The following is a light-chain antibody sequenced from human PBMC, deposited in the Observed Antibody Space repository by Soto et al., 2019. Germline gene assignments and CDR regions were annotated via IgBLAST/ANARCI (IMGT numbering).Light chain of an antibody. CDR3: QHYYTSYTT. J-gene: IGKJ1*01. V-gene: IGKV3-20*01. CDR2: GAS. CDR1: QSVTGNY. Sequence: EFVLTQSPCTLSLSPGERATLSCGASQSVTGNYLAWYQQKPGQAPRLLIFGASTRATGIPDRFSGSGSGTDFTLTISRLEPEDFAVYYCQHYYTSYTTFGQGTKVDIK.